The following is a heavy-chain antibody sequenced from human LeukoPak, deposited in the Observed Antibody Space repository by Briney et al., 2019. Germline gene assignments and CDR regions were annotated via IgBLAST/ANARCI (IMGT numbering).Heavy chain of an antibody. V-gene: IGHV3-11*01. D-gene: IGHD3-10*01. J-gene: IGHJ3*02. Sequence: PGGSLRLSCAASGFTLSDYYMSWIRQAPGKGLEWVSYISSSGSTIYYADSVKGRFTISRDNAKNSPYLQMNSLRAEDTAVYYCARVMDGSGSYFPYRGAFDIWGQGTMVTVSS. CDR1: GFTLSDYY. CDR3: ARVMDGSGSYFPYRGAFDI. CDR2: ISSSGSTI.